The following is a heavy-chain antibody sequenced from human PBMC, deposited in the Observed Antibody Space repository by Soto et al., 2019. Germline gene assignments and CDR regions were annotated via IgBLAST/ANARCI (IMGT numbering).Heavy chain of an antibody. D-gene: IGHD3-10*01. Sequence: SETLSLTCTVSGGSISSYYWSWIRQPPGKGLEWIGYIYYSGSTNYNPSLKSRVTISVDTSKNQFSLKLSSVTAADTAVYYCACKMARSRSHFDIWDQGTMVT. CDR3: ACKMARSRSHFDI. V-gene: IGHV4-59*01. J-gene: IGHJ3*02. CDR1: GGSISSYY. CDR2: IYYSGST.